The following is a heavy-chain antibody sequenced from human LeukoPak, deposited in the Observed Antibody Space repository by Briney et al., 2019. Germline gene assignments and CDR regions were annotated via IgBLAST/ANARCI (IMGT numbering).Heavy chain of an antibody. CDR1: GGSFSGYY. J-gene: IGHJ6*02. V-gene: IGHV4-34*01. CDR3: ARRPYYDILTGYSYYYYYGMDV. Sequence: PSETLSLTCAVYGGSFSGYYWSWIRQPPGKGLEWIGEINHSGSTNYNPSLKSRVTISVDTSKNQFSLKLSSVTAADTAVYYCARRPYYDILTGYSYYYYYGMDVWGQGTTVTVSS. D-gene: IGHD3-9*01. CDR2: INHSGST.